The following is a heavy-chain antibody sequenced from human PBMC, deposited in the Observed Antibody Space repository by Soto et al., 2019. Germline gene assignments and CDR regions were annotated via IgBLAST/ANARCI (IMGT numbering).Heavy chain of an antibody. Sequence: WGSLRLSCAASGFTFSSYDMHWVRQAPGKGLEYISAISSNGGITYYASSVKGRFTISRDNSKNTLYLQMGSLRAEDMAVYYCVRDPSFDYWGQGTLVTVSS. CDR1: GFTFSSYD. V-gene: IGHV3-64*01. J-gene: IGHJ4*02. CDR3: VRDPSFDY. CDR2: ISSNGGIT.